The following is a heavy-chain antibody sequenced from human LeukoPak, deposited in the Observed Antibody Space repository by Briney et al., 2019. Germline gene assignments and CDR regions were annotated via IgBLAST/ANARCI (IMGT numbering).Heavy chain of an antibody. Sequence: PGGSLRLSCAASGFTFSNYGMHWVRQAPGKGLEWVAFVRYDGSNENYADSVKGRFTISRDNSKKTLYLQMSSLRVEDTAVYYCAKGGGYNWNFLYFDYWSQGTLVTVSS. CDR3: AKGGGYNWNFLYFDY. V-gene: IGHV3-30*02. J-gene: IGHJ4*02. CDR1: GFTFSNYG. CDR2: VRYDGSNE. D-gene: IGHD1-7*01.